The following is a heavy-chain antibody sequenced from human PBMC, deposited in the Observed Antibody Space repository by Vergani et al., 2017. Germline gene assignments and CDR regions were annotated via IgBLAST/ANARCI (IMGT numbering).Heavy chain of an antibody. CDR1: GGSISSNSYY. D-gene: IGHD5-18*01. J-gene: IGHJ4*02. CDR3: ARDRGDTALIRGAYFDY. V-gene: IGHV4-30-4*08. CDR2: IYYSENT. Sequence: QVQLQQWGAGLLKPSETLSLTCAVSGGSISSNSYYWGWIRQPPGKGLEWIGYIYYSENTYYNPSLKSRVAMSVDTSKNQFSLKVTSVTAADTAVYFCARDRGDTALIRGAYFDYWGQGTLVTVSS.